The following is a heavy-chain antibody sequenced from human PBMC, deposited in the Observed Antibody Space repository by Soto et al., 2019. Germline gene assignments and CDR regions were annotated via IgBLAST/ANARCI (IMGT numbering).Heavy chain of an antibody. CDR1: GFTFSSYS. CDR3: ARDPSYPYDSSGYYYYPSDY. D-gene: IGHD3-22*01. V-gene: IGHV3-21*01. Sequence: GGSLRLSCAASGFTFSSYSMNWVRQAPGKGLEWVSSISSSSSYIYYADSVKGRFTISRDSAKNSLYLQMNSLRAEDTAVYYCARDPSYPYDSSGYYYYPSDYWGQGTLVTVSS. CDR2: ISSSSSYI. J-gene: IGHJ4*02.